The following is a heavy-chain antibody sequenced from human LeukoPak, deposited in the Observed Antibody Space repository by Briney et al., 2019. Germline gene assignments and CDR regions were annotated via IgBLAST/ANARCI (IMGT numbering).Heavy chain of an antibody. CDR3: AREVAATGPYFDY. Sequence: GGSLRLSCAASGFTFSSYSMNWVRQAPGKGLEWVSSISSSSSYIYYADSVKGRFTISRDNAKNSLYLQMNSLRAEDTAVYYCAREVAATGPYFDYWGQGTLVTVSS. CDR2: ISSSSSYI. CDR1: GFTFSSYS. J-gene: IGHJ4*02. D-gene: IGHD2-15*01. V-gene: IGHV3-21*01.